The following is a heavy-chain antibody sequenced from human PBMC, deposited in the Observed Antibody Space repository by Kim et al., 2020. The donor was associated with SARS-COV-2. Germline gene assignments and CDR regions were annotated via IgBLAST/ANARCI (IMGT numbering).Heavy chain of an antibody. CDR2: IHYSGST. V-gene: IGHV4-39*01. D-gene: IGHD3-9*01. J-gene: IGHJ5*02. CDR3: ARLPTGYPNWFGP. CDR1: GVSTSIDGYT. Sequence: SETLSLTCTVSGVSTSIDGYTWGWIRQPPGKGLEWIGTIHYSGSTYYNPSLKSRVTISVDTSKNQFSLRLSSLTAADTAVYYCARLPTGYPNWFGPWGQGTLVTVSS.